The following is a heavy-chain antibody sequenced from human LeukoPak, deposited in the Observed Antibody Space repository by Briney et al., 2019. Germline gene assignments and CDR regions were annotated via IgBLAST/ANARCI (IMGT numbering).Heavy chain of an antibody. Sequence: GGSLRLSCAASGFSFGDYAMNWVRQVPGTGPEWVSGISGSGSHTFYRGSVKGRFTISRDNSKNTLYLQMNSLRDEDTAIYFCAKGRYSTPDDVMEVWGQGTTVIVSS. CDR2: ISGSGSHT. CDR1: GFSFGDYA. D-gene: IGHD2/OR15-2a*01. CDR3: AKGRYSTPDDVMEV. J-gene: IGHJ6*02. V-gene: IGHV3-23*01.